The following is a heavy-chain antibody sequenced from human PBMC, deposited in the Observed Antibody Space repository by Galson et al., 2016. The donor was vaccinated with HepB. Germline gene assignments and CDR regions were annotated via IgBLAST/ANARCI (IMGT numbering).Heavy chain of an antibody. CDR2: ISSNRDTT. Sequence: SLRLSCAASGFTFSIYVMHWVRQPPGKGLEYVSGISSNRDTTFYADSVKGRFTISRDDSQNSLFLQMDSLRPEDMGIYYCVRGEQWLVQSSLDLWGQGTLVTVSS. CDR1: GFTFSIYV. V-gene: IGHV3-64*02. CDR3: VRGEQWLVQSSLDL. D-gene: IGHD6-19*01. J-gene: IGHJ4*02.